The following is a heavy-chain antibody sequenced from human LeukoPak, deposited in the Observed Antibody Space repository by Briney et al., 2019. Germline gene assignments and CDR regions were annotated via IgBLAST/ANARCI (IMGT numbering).Heavy chain of an antibody. J-gene: IGHJ5*02. CDR2: IYYSGST. D-gene: IGHD3-10*01. CDR1: GGSISSYY. CDR3: ARNHYGSGSYSWFDP. V-gene: IGHV4-59*12. Sequence: SETLSLTCTVSGGSISSYYWSWIRQPPGKGLEWIGYIYYSGSTNYNPSLKSRVTISVDTSKNQFSLKLSSVTAADTAVYYCARNHYGSGSYSWFDPWGQGTLVTVSS.